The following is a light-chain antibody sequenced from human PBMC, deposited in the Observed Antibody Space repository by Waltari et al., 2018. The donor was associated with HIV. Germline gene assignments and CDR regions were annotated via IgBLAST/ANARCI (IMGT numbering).Light chain of an antibody. CDR1: RSLVETDGNRY. J-gene: IGKJ2*01. Sequence: DIVMTQTPLSSLVTLGEPASISCRSSRSLVETDGNRYLRWYEQRPGQSPRLVVYRVNWRVSGVPDRFSGGGAGTEFTLRITRVEAEDVGLYFCMQAPQFPRSFGEGTKLEIK. CDR2: RVN. CDR3: MQAPQFPRS. V-gene: IGKV2-24*01.